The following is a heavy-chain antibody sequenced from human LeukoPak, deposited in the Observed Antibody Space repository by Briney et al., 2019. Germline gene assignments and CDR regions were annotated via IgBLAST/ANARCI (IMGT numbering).Heavy chain of an antibody. J-gene: IGHJ4*02. V-gene: IGHV3-23*01. Sequence: GGSLRLSCAASGFTFSSYAMSWVRQAPGKGLEWVSAISGSGGSTYYADSVQGRFTISRDNSKNTLYLQMNSLRAEDTAVYYCAKAKWELLIVFDYWGQGTLVTVSS. D-gene: IGHD3-22*01. CDR3: AKAKWELLIVFDY. CDR2: ISGSGGST. CDR1: GFTFSSYA.